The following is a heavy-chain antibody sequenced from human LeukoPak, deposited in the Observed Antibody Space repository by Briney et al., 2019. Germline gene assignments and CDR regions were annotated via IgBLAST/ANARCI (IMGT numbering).Heavy chain of an antibody. D-gene: IGHD2-21*01. Sequence: GGSLRLSCAASGFTFNSYWMHRVRQAPGKGLVWVSRIDEDGKTIDYADSVKGRFTISRDNAKDTLYLQMSSLRDEDTAVYYCVGDLCEADDQWGRGTLVTVSS. V-gene: IGHV3-74*01. CDR2: IDEDGKTI. CDR1: GFTFNSYW. CDR3: VGDLCEADDQ. J-gene: IGHJ5*02.